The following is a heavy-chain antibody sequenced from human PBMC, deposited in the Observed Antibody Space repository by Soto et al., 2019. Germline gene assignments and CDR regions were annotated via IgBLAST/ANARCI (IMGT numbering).Heavy chain of an antibody. CDR3: AKAPSAGTYYYYGMDV. V-gene: IGHV3-30-3*01. J-gene: IGHJ6*02. Sequence: QVQLVESGGGVVQPGRSLRLSCAVSGFTFSNYAMHWVRQAPGKGLEWVTVISYDGSKKYYADSVKGRFTISRDNSKNTRYLQMNSLRAEDTAVYHCAKAPSAGTYYYYGMDVWGQGTTVTVSS. CDR1: GFTFSNYA. CDR2: ISYDGSKK.